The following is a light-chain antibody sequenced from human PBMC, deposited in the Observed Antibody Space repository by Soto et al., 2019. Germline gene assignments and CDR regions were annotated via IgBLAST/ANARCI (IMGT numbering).Light chain of an antibody. J-gene: IGKJ1*01. Sequence: IHVTQSPSTLSASFSHTFTVTFRASQSVSGWLAWYQQKPGEAPKLLIYDASALPRGVPSRFSGSGSGTKFTLTIASLQPDDFATYYCQQYETFSGTFGPGTKV. V-gene: IGKV1-5*01. CDR1: QSVSGW. CDR2: DAS. CDR3: QQYETFSGT.